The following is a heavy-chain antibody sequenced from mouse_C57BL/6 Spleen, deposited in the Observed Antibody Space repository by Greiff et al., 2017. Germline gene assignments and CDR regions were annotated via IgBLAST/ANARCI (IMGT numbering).Heavy chain of an antibody. Sequence: EVHLVESGPGLVKPSQSLSLTCSVTGYSITSGYYWNWIRQFPGNKLEWMGYISYDGSNNYNSSLKNRISITRDTSKNQFFLKLNSVTTEDTATYYCAREGYYYGSSPFMDYWGQGTSVTVSS. CDR2: ISYDGSN. CDR3: AREGYYYGSSPFMDY. CDR1: GYSITSGYY. V-gene: IGHV3-6*01. J-gene: IGHJ4*01. D-gene: IGHD1-1*01.